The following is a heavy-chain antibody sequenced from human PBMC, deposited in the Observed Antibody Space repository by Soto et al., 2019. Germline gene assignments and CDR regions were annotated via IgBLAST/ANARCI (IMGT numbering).Heavy chain of an antibody. Sequence: QMTLKESGPTLVKPTQTLTLTCTFSGFSLSMSGVGVGWIRQPPGKALEWLALIYWDDDKRYSPSLKSRLTITKDTSKNQVVLTMTNMDPVDTATYYCARGLRYCSSTNCPNCFDPWGQGTLVTVSS. CDR2: IYWDDDK. CDR1: GFSLSMSGVG. V-gene: IGHV2-5*02. D-gene: IGHD2-2*01. CDR3: ARGLRYCSSTNCPNCFDP. J-gene: IGHJ5*02.